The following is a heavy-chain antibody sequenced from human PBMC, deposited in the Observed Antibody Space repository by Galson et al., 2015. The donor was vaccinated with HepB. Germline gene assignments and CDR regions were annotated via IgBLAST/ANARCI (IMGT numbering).Heavy chain of an antibody. CDR1: GFAFDSHA. V-gene: IGHV3-23*01. Sequence: SLRLSCAASGFAFDSHAMSWVRQAPGRGLEWISGITGKGDSTFYADSVKGRFTISRDNSKNTLFLQKTGLTADDTAIYYCARVHPEYTSGWYRQALYYFDPWGQGTLVAVSS. CDR2: ITGKGDST. CDR3: ARVHPEYTSGWYRQALYYFDP. D-gene: IGHD6-19*01. J-gene: IGHJ4*02.